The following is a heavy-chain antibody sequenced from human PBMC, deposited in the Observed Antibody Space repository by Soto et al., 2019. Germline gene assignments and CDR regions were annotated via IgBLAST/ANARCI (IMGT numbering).Heavy chain of an antibody. CDR3: TALGFCSSASFSPAY. CDR1: GFTFSSYV. CDR2: ISDNVGST. J-gene: IGHJ4*02. D-gene: IGHD2-2*01. Sequence: GGSLRLSCAASGFTFSSYVMGWVRQAPGKGLDWVSTISDNVGSTYYADSVKGRFTISRDNSKNTLYLQMNSLRAEDTAVYYCTALGFCSSASFSPAYWDQGTLVSVSS. V-gene: IGHV3-23*01.